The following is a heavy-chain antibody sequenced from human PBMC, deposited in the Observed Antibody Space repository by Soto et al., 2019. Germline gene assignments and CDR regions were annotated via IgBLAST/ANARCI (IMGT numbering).Heavy chain of an antibody. CDR1: GASFSTRT. CDR3: GRAQYCDTVTCFGYCDF. Sequence: QVQLVQSGAVLKKPGSSVRVSCQAFGASFSTRTFSWIRQAPGQGPEWMGRIIPMLDVANYAQTFQGRVTITADKSTTTTYMVLRVLRPDDTAVYYWGRAQYCDTVTCFGYCDFWGGGTLVTVSS. CDR2: IIPMLDVA. J-gene: IGHJ4*01. D-gene: IGHD4-17*01. V-gene: IGHV1-69*02.